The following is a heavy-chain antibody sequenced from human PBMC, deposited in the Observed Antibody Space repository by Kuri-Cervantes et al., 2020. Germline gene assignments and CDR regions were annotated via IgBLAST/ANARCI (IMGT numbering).Heavy chain of an antibody. CDR3: VSSWTGRIDF. CDR1: GGSFSGYY. Sequence: GSLRLSCAVYGGSFSGYYWSWIRQPPGKGLEWIGYIYYSGSTNYNPSLKSRVTISVDTSKNQFSLKLSSVTAADTAVYYCVSSWTGRIDFWGQGTLVTVSS. D-gene: IGHD3/OR15-3a*01. V-gene: IGHV4-59*12. CDR2: IYYSGST. J-gene: IGHJ4*02.